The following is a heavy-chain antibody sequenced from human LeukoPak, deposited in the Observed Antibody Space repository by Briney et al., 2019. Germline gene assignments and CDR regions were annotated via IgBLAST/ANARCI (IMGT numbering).Heavy chain of an antibody. Sequence: PSETLSLTCAVYGGSSSGYYWSWIRQPPGKGLEWIGEINHSGSTNYNPSLKSRVTISVDTSKNQLSLKLSSVTAADTAVYYCAAGEAFDIWGQGTMVTVSS. J-gene: IGHJ3*02. D-gene: IGHD1-14*01. V-gene: IGHV4-34*01. CDR3: AAGEAFDI. CDR2: INHSGST. CDR1: GGSSSGYY.